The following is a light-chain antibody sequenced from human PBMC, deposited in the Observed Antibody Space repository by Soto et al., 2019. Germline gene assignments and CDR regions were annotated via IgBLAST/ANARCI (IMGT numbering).Light chain of an antibody. J-gene: IGKJ4*01. CDR3: QQRSNLPLP. Sequence: VLTQSPATLSSSPGESVTLSCRASQSINTYLAWYQQKPGQAPRLLIYDASYRAAGIPSRFSGSGSGTDFTLTISSLEPADFAIYHCQQRSNLPLPFGGGTKVEI. CDR2: DAS. CDR1: QSINTY. V-gene: IGKV3-11*01.